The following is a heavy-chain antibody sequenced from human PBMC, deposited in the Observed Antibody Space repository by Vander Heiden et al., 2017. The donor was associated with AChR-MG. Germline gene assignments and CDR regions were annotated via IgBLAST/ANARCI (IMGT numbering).Heavy chain of an antibody. CDR2: ISAYNGNT. Sequence: QVQLVQSGAEVKKPGASVKVSCKASGYSLVSGYTFSSYGISWVRQAPGQGLEWMGWISAYNGNTNYAQKLQGRVTMTTDTSTSTAYMELRSLTSDDTAVYYCARDRGTMIRGVPLLDYWGQGTLVTVSS. V-gene: IGHV1-18*01. J-gene: IGHJ4*02. D-gene: IGHD3-10*01. CDR1: GYSLVSGYTFSSYG. CDR3: ARDRGTMIRGVPLLDY.